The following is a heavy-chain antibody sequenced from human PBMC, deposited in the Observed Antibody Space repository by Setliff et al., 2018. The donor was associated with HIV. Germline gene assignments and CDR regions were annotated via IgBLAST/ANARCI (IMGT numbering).Heavy chain of an antibody. D-gene: IGHD3-22*01. J-gene: IGHJ2*01. CDR3: ARTLSNYYDTSGSPDWYFDL. V-gene: IGHV4-38-2*01. CDR1: GYSISDGYY. CDR2: IYHSGST. Sequence: TLSLTCDVSGYSISDGYYWGWIRQPAGKGLEWIGSIYHSGSTYYNPSLKSRVTISVDTSKNQFSLKLSSVTAADTAVYYCARTLSNYYDTSGSPDWYFDLWGRGTLVTVSS.